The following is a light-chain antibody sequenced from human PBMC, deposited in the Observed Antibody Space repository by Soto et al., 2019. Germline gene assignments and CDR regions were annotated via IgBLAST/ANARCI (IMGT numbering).Light chain of an antibody. J-gene: IGLJ3*02. CDR1: SSNIGKNN. CDR3: AAWDDSLNGWV. Sequence: QSVLTQPPSVSGTPGQRITISCSGSSSNIGKNNVNWYQQLPGTAPKVVVHSHNRRPSGVPDRFSASKSGTSASLAISGLQTEDEADYYCAAWDDSLNGWVFGGGTKLTVL. CDR2: SHN. V-gene: IGLV1-44*01.